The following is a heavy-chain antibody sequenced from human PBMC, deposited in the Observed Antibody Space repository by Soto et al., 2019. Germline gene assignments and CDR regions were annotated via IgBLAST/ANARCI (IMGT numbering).Heavy chain of an antibody. CDR2: IKSKTDGGTT. CDR1: GFTFSNAW. J-gene: IGHJ5*02. D-gene: IGHD2-15*01. Sequence: EVQLVESGGGLVKPGGSLRLSCAASGFTFSNAWMSWVRQAPGKGLEWVGRIKSKTDGGTTDYAAPVKGRFTISRDDSKNTLYLQMNSLKTEDTAVYYGTTDRAFVEEGFDPWGQGTLVTVSS. V-gene: IGHV3-15*01. CDR3: TTDRAFVEEGFDP.